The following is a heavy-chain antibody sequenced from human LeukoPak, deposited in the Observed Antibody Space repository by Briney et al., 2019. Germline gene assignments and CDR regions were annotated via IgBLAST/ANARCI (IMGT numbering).Heavy chain of an antibody. D-gene: IGHD4-11*01. Sequence: GGSLRLSCAASGFSFSGYEMNWVRQAPGKGLEWVSYISSSGSNMYYADSVKGRFTISRDNANNSLYLQMNSLRAEDTAVYYCSPLQRKEDYFDSWGPGTVVTVSS. J-gene: IGHJ4*02. CDR3: SPLQRKEDYFDS. CDR1: GFSFSGYE. CDR2: ISSSGSNM. V-gene: IGHV3-48*03.